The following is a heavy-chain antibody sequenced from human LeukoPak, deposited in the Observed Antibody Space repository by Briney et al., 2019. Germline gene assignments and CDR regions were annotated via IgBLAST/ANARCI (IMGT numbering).Heavy chain of an antibody. D-gene: IGHD6-19*01. CDR1: GFTFSSYA. V-gene: IGHV3-23*01. CDR3: AKDRPTGYSSGWYYFDY. J-gene: IGHJ4*02. CDR2: ISGSGGST. Sequence: GGSLRPSCAASGFTFSSYAMSWVRQAPGKGLEWVSAISGSGGSTYYADSVKGRFTISRDNSKNTLYLQMNSLRAEDTAVYYCAKDRPTGYSSGWYYFDYWGQGTLVTVSS.